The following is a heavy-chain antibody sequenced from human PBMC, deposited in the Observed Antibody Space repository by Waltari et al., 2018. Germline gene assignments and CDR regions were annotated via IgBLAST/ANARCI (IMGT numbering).Heavy chain of an antibody. V-gene: IGHV4-39*07. CDR2: IYYSGNT. D-gene: IGHD6-6*01. Sequence: QLQLQESGPGLVKPSETLSLTCTVSSGAISSSGYYWGWIRQPPGKGLEWMGSIYYSGNTYYNPSLKNRVTISVDTSKNQFSLKVTSVTAADTAVYYCAKVWKKYRTDYWGQGTLVTVSS. CDR3: AKVWKKYRTDY. J-gene: IGHJ4*02. CDR1: SGAISSSGYY.